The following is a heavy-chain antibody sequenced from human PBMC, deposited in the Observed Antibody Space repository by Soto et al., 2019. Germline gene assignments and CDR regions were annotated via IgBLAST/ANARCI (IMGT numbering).Heavy chain of an antibody. V-gene: IGHV1-3*01. J-gene: IGHJ5*02. CDR1: GYTFTSYA. Sequence: ASVKVSCKASGYTFTSYAMHWVRQAPGQRLEWMGWINAGNGDTKYSQKFQGRVTITRDTSAYSAYMELSSLRSEDTAIYYCARFVLRGLILNSSFDPWGQGTLVTVSS. CDR2: INAGNGDT. CDR3: ARFVLRGLILNSSFDP. D-gene: IGHD3-10*01.